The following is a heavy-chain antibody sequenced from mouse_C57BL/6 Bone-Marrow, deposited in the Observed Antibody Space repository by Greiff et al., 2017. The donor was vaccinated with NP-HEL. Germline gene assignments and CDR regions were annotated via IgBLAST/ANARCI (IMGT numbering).Heavy chain of an antibody. D-gene: IGHD1-1*01. CDR1: GFSLTSYG. CDR2: IWSDGST. CDR3: ARHAYYYGSAYWYFDV. Sequence: VKVVESGPGLVAPSQSLSITCTVSGFSLTSYGVHWVRQPPGKGLEWLVVIWSDGSTTYNSALKSRLSISKDNSKSQVFLKMNSLQTDDTAMYYCARHAYYYGSAYWYFDVWGTGTTVTVSS. V-gene: IGHV2-6-1*01. J-gene: IGHJ1*03.